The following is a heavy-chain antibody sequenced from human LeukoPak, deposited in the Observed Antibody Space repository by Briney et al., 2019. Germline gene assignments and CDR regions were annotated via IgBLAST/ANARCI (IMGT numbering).Heavy chain of an antibody. V-gene: IGHV4-59*01. CDR2: IYYSGSST. J-gene: IGHJ6*03. D-gene: IGHD3-3*01. Sequence: SETLSLTCTVSGGSISSYYWTWIRQPPGGGLEWIGYIYYSGSSTYYNPSLNSRVTISVDTSKNQISLRLSSVTAADTAVYYCARARFLEWPAPMDVWGKGTTVTVSS. CDR1: GGSISSYY. CDR3: ARARFLEWPAPMDV.